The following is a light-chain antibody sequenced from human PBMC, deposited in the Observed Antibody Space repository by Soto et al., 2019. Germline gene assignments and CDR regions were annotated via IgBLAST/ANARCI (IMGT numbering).Light chain of an antibody. J-gene: IGKJ1*01. V-gene: IGKV3-15*01. CDR3: QHYDDWPET. Sequence: EKVMTQSPATLSVSPGERATLSCRASQSVSSYLAWYQQKPGQTPRLLIYDASTRATGVPARFSGSGSGTEFTLTISSLHSEDLAVYSCQHYDDWPETSGQGSMV. CDR2: DAS. CDR1: QSVSSY.